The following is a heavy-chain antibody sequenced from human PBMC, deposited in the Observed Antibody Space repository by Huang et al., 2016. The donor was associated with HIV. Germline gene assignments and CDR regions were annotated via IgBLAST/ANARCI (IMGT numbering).Heavy chain of an antibody. CDR3: TSENPFDC. V-gene: IGHV4-4*07. CDR1: GGSINSHY. J-gene: IGHJ4*02. Sequence: QVQLQESGPGLVKPSETLSLTCPVSGGSINSHYWSWIRQSAGRGLEWIGSILARGDTHYNPSLTSRVSISVGSSNTQFYLTLTSVTAADTAMYYCTSENPFDCWGQGILVTVSS. CDR2: ILARGDT.